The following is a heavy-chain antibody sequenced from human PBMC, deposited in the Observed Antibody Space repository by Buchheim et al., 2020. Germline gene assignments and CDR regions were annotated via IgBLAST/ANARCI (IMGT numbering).Heavy chain of an antibody. V-gene: IGHV4-61*02. CDR3: ARGGSTIAARPGLYYYYGMDV. CDR2: IYTSGST. D-gene: IGHD6-6*01. J-gene: IGHJ6*02. Sequence: QVQLQESGPGLVKPSQTLSLTCTVSGGSISSGSYYWSWIRQPAGKGLEWIGRIYTSGSTNYNPSLKSRVTISVDTSKNQFSLKLSSVTAADTAVYYCARGGSTIAARPGLYYYYGMDVWGQGTT. CDR1: GGSISSGSYY.